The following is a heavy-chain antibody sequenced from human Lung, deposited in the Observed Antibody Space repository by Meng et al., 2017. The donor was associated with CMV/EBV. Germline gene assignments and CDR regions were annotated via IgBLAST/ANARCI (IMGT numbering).Heavy chain of an antibody. CDR1: GFTFSRYA. V-gene: IGHV3-30*14. J-gene: IGHJ4*02. D-gene: IGHD6-6*01. Sequence: LIXAASGFTFSRYAVHWVRQAPGKGLEWVAVISFDGGTRYYADSVKGRFTIYRDSSRNSLYLQLNSLRTEDTAVYYCAREYGSSSAFDYWRQGTLVTVSS. CDR3: AREYGSSSAFDY. CDR2: ISFDGGTR.